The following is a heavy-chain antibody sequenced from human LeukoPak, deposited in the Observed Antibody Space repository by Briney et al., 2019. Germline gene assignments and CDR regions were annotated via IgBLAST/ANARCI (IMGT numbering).Heavy chain of an antibody. D-gene: IGHD7-27*01. V-gene: IGHV3-48*01. J-gene: IGHJ4*02. CDR1: GFTFSSYS. CDR3: ASPGDGPYYFDY. CDR2: ISSSSSVI. Sequence: PGGSLRLSCAASGFTFSSYSMNWVRQTPGKGLEWVSYISSSSSVIYYADSVKGRFTISRDNAKNSLYLQMSSLRAEDTAVYYCASPGDGPYYFDYWGQGTLVTVSS.